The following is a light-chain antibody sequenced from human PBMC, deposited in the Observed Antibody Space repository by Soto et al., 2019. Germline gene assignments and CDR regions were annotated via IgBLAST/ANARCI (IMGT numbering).Light chain of an antibody. CDR3: QQYGSSPLT. Sequence: EIVLTQSPGTVSLSPGERATLSCRASQSVSSSYLAWYQQKPGQAPRLLIHGASSRATGIPDRFSGSGSGTDFTLTISRLEPEDFAVYYCQQYGSSPLTFGGGTKVDIK. CDR1: QSVSSSY. V-gene: IGKV3-20*01. CDR2: GAS. J-gene: IGKJ4*01.